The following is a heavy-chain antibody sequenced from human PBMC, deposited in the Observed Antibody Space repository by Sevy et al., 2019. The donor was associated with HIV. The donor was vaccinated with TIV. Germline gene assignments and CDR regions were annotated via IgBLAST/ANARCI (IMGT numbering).Heavy chain of an antibody. CDR1: GFSLSTRGMR. CDR2: IDWDDDK. V-gene: IGHV2-70*04. Sequence: SGPTLVKPTQTLTLTCTFSGFSLSTRGMRVGWIRQPPGKALEWLARIDWDDDKFYNTSLKTRLTISKDTTKNQMVLTIISVDPVQTATYYCARIRESSGLFFNYWGQRTLVTVSS. D-gene: IGHD6-19*01. CDR3: ARIRESSGLFFNY. J-gene: IGHJ4*02.